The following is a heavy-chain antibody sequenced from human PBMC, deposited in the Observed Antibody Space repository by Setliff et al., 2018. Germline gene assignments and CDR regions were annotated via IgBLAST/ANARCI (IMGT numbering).Heavy chain of an antibody. V-gene: IGHV3-30*03. CDR3: AGVHWTTNWFLHY. CDR1: GFIFSAYE. Sequence: QTGGSLRLSCAASGFIFSAYEMNWVRQAPGKGLEWVAIIFHDGRDIYYGDSVQGRFAISRDNSKNTLYLQMNSLRSDDTAVYYCAGVHWTTNWFLHYWGQGTLVTVSS. CDR2: IFHDGRDI. J-gene: IGHJ4*01. D-gene: IGHD7-27*01.